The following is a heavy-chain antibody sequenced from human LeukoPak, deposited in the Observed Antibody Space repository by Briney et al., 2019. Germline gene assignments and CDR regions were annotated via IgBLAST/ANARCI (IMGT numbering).Heavy chain of an antibody. CDR1: GFTFSSYW. D-gene: IGHD2-15*01. J-gene: IGHJ5*02. CDR3: AREGCSGGSCYHNWFDP. V-gene: IGHV3-7*01. Sequence: QPGGSLRLSCAASGFTFSSYWMSWVRQAPGKGLEWVANIKQDGSEKYYVDSVKGRFTISRDNAKNSLYLQMNSLRAEDTAVYYCAREGCSGGSCYHNWFDPWGQGTLVTVSS. CDR2: IKQDGSEK.